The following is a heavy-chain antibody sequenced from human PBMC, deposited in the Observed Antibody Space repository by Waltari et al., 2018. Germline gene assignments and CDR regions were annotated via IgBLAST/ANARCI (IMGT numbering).Heavy chain of an antibody. CDR2: IIPIFGTA. D-gene: IGHD5-12*01. J-gene: IGHJ4*02. Sequence: QVQLVQSGAEVKKPGSSVKVSCKASGGTFSSYAISWVRQAPGQGLEWMGGIIPIFGTANYAPKFQGRVTITADESTSTAYMELSSLRSEDTAVYYCARDRYSGYDRGGFDYWGQGTLVTVSS. CDR3: ARDRYSGYDRGGFDY. CDR1: GGTFSSYA. V-gene: IGHV1-69*13.